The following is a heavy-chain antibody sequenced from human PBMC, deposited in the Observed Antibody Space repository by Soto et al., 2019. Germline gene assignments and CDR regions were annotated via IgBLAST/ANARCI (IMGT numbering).Heavy chain of an antibody. V-gene: IGHV3-23*01. Sequence: EVQLLESGGGLVQPGGSLRLSCGGSGFTFNSYAMTWVRQAPGKGLEWVSAISGSGGTTYYANSVKGRFTISREKSKDTLYLEMNSIRAEGTDIYYCAKDRHYGSGTYSDSYLDYWGQGTLVTVSS. CDR1: GFTFNSYA. CDR3: AKDRHYGSGTYSDSYLDY. D-gene: IGHD3-10*01. CDR2: ISGSGGTT. J-gene: IGHJ4*02.